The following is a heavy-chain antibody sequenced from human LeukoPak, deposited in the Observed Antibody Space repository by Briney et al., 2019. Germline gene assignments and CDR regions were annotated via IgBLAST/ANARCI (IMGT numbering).Heavy chain of an antibody. D-gene: IGHD6-19*01. V-gene: IGHV3-33*06. J-gene: IGHJ1*01. CDR2: IWYDGSNK. CDR3: AKDRSGGYSSGWYVRYFRH. CDR1: GFTFSSYG. Sequence: GGSLRLSCAASGFTFSSYGMHWVRQAPGKGLEWVAVIWYDGSNKYYADSVKGRFTISRDNSKNTLYLQMNSLRAEDTAVYYCAKDRSGGYSSGWYVRYFRHWGQGTLVTVSS.